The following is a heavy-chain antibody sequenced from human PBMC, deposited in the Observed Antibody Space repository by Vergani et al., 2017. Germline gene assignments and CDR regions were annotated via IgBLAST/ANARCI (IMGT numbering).Heavy chain of an antibody. CDR1: GGSISSSSHF. CDR2: IYYSGST. D-gene: IGHD3-10*01. J-gene: IGHJ2*01. CDR3: ARGRGDNWYFDL. Sequence: QLQLHKSGPGLVKPSETLSLTCTLSGGSISSSSHFWGWLRQTPGKGLEWIGSIYYSGSTYYNPSLESRVSISVDTSKNQFSLNLTSVTAADTAVYYCARGRGDNWYFDLWGRGTLVTVSS. V-gene: IGHV4-39*01.